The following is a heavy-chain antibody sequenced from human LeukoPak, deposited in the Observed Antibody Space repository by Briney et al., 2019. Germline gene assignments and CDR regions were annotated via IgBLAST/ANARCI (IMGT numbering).Heavy chain of an antibody. CDR2: IYHSGST. J-gene: IGHJ3*02. D-gene: IGHD3-22*01. Sequence: SGTLSLTCAVSGGSISSSNWWSWVRQPPGKGLEWIGEIYHSGSTNYNPSLKSRVTISVDKSKNQFSLKLSSVTAADTAVYYCARNSYYYNSSEGAFDIWGQGTMVTVSS. CDR3: ARNSYYYNSSEGAFDI. CDR1: GGSISSSNW. V-gene: IGHV4-4*02.